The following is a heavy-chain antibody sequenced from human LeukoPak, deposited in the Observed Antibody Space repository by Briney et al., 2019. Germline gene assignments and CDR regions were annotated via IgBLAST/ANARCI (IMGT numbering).Heavy chain of an antibody. D-gene: IGHD5-12*01. Sequence: GGSLRLSCAASGFTFSNYWMSWVRQAPGKGLEWVSYISTSGSTIHYADSVRGRFTISRDNAKNSLYLQMNSLRADDTAVYYCARDLGGYSGPSAYWGQGALVTVSS. CDR2: ISTSGSTI. CDR3: ARDLGGYSGPSAY. CDR1: GFTFSNYW. V-gene: IGHV3-11*01. J-gene: IGHJ4*02.